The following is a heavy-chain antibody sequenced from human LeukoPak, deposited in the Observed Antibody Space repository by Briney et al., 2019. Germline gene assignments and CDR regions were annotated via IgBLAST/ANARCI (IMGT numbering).Heavy chain of an antibody. J-gene: IGHJ4*02. V-gene: IGHV4-59*01. Sequence: SETLSLTCTVSGGSISGYYWSWIRQPPGKGLEWIGYIYYSGSTNYNPSLKSRVTISVDTSKNQFSLKLSSVTAADTAVYYCASKNYYGSGNFDYWGQGTLVTVSS. CDR2: IYYSGST. CDR3: ASKNYYGSGNFDY. CDR1: GGSISGYY. D-gene: IGHD3-10*01.